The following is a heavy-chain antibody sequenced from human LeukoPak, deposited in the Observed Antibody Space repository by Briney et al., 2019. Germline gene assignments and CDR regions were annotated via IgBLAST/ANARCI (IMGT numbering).Heavy chain of an antibody. J-gene: IGHJ4*02. CDR3: ARQDGRALYYIDY. V-gene: IGHV5-51*01. CDR2: IYPADSDT. Sequence: PGESLKISCKGSGYSFTYYWIGWVRQMPGKGLEWMGIIYPADSDTRYSPSFQGQVTISADKSTSTAYLQWSSLKASDTAMYYRARQDGRALYYIDYWGQGTLVTVSS. CDR1: GYSFTYYW. D-gene: IGHD5-24*01.